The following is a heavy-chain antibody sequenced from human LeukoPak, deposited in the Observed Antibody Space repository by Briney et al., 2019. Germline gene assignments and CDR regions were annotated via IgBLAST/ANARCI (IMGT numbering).Heavy chain of an antibody. CDR2: IYYSGST. V-gene: IGHV4-30-4*08. CDR1: GVSISSSSYY. Sequence: PSETLSLTCTVSGVSISSSSYYWGWIRQPPGKGLEWIGYIYYSGSTYYKPSLKSRVTISVDSSKNQFSLKLSSVTAADTAVYYCARFRSGYDDTDYWGQGTLVTVSS. J-gene: IGHJ4*02. D-gene: IGHD5-12*01. CDR3: ARFRSGYDDTDY.